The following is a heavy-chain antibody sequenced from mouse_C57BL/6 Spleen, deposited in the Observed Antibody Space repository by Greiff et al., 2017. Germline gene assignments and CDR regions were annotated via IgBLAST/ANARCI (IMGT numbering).Heavy chain of an antibody. CDR2: INPSNGGT. D-gene: IGHD1-1*01. Sequence: QVQLQQPGTELVKPGASVKLSCKASGYTFTSYWMHWVKQRPGQGLEWIGNINPSNGGTNYNEKFKSKATLTVDKSSSTAYMQLSSLTSEDSAVYYCAITTVVARAFRDYCDYWGQGTTLAVSS. CDR3: AITTVVARAFRDYCDY. CDR1: GYTFTSYW. V-gene: IGHV1-53*01. J-gene: IGHJ2*01.